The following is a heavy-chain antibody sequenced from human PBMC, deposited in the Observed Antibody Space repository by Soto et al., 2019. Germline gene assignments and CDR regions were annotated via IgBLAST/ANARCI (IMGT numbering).Heavy chain of an antibody. Sequence: QLQLQESGPGLLKPSETLSLTCTVSSGSISARHTYCGWIRQPPGKGLEWIGSFYDSGSTYYTPSLKSRVYISVDSSKNQFSLTLASLTAADTAVYYCARAPDSWGQGTLVTVSS. CDR3: ARAPDS. V-gene: IGHV4-39*01. J-gene: IGHJ4*02. CDR1: SGSISARHTY. CDR2: FYDSGST.